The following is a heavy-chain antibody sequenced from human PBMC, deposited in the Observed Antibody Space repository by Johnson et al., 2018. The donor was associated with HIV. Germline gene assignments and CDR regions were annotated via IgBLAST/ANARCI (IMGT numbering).Heavy chain of an antibody. CDR2: IKRRTDGGTT. V-gene: IGHV3-15*01. CDR1: GFTFSNAW. D-gene: IGHD6-19*01. J-gene: IGHJ3*02. CDR3: ARDGTPVIAVAGLDAFDI. Sequence: VQLVESGGGLVKPGGSLRHSCAASGFTFSNAWMSWVRQSPGKGLEWVGRIKRRTDGGTTDYAAPVKGRFTISRDDSKKTLYLQMNSLKTEDTAVYYCARDGTPVIAVAGLDAFDIWGQGTMVTVSS.